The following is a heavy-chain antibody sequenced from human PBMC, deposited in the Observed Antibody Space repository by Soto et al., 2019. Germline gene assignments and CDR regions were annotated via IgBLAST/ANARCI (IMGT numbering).Heavy chain of an antibody. V-gene: IGHV1-18*01. CDR3: ARAISGWFDP. J-gene: IGHJ5*02. Sequence: QVQLVQSGPEVKKPGASVKVSCKASGYTFTSYGITWVRQAPGQGLEWMGWTGAYNGYTKYAQKYQGRVTMTTNTSTSTAYMELRSLRYDDTAIYYCARAISGWFDPWGQGTLVTVSS. CDR1: GYTFTSYG. CDR2: TGAYNGYT.